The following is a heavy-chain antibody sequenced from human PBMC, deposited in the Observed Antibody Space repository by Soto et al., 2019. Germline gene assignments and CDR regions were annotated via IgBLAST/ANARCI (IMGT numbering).Heavy chain of an antibody. CDR1: GFTFSNAW. V-gene: IGHV3-15*01. D-gene: IGHD5-12*01. Sequence: GGSLRLSCAASGFTFSNAWMSWVRQAPGKGLEWVGRIKSKTDGGTTDYAAPVKGRFTISRDDSKNTLYLQMNSLKTEDTAVYYCTTDLGLLKRWLQPPFHYWGQGTLVTVSS. CDR2: IKSKTDGGTT. J-gene: IGHJ4*02. CDR3: TTDLGLLKRWLQPPFHY.